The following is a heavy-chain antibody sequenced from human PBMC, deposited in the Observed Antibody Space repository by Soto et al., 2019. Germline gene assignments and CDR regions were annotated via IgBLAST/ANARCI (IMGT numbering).Heavy chain of an antibody. D-gene: IGHD2-2*02. Sequence: QLQLQESGPGLVKPSETLSLTCTVSGGSISSSSYYWGWIRQPPGKGLEWIGSIYYSGSTYYNPSLKSRVTISVDTSKNQFSLKLSSVTAADTAVYYCTRGHWDSYTGGPFDPWGQGTLVTVSS. CDR2: IYYSGST. CDR1: GGSISSSSYY. CDR3: TRGHWDSYTGGPFDP. J-gene: IGHJ5*02. V-gene: IGHV4-39*01.